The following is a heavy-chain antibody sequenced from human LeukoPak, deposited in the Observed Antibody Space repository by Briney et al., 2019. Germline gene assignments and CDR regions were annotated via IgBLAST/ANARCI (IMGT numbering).Heavy chain of an antibody. J-gene: IGHJ4*02. CDR2: MNPNSGNT. V-gene: IGHV1-8*01. Sequence: ASVKVSCKASGYTFTSYDINWVRQATGQGLEWMGWMNPNSGNTGYAQKFQGRVTMTRNTSISTAYMELSSLRSEDTAVYYCAKPISKRLVGAPPDYWGQGTLVTVSS. D-gene: IGHD1-26*01. CDR3: AKPISKRLVGAPPDY. CDR1: GYTFTSYD.